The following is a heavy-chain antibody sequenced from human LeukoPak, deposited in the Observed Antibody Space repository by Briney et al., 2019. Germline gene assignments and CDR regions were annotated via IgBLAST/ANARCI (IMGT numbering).Heavy chain of an antibody. CDR2: IIPILGIA. CDR3: ATPLEYYDSSGYPPNFDY. Sequence: RASVKVSCKASGGTFSSYAISWVRQAPGQGLEWMGRIIPILGIANYAQKFQGRVTITADKSTSTAYMELSSLRSEDTAVYYCATPLEYYDSSGYPPNFDYWGQGTLVTVSS. V-gene: IGHV1-69*04. CDR1: GGTFSSYA. J-gene: IGHJ4*02. D-gene: IGHD3-22*01.